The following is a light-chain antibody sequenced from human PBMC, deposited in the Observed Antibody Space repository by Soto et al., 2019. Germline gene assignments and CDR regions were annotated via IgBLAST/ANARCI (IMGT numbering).Light chain of an antibody. CDR3: SSYTSSVVV. Sequence: QSALTQPASVSGSPGQSITISCTGTSSDVCGYNYVSWYQQHPGKAPKLMIYDVSNRPSGVSNRFSGSKSGNTASLTISGLQAEDEADYYCSSYTSSVVVFGGGTKLTVL. J-gene: IGLJ2*01. CDR2: DVS. CDR1: SSDVCGYNY. V-gene: IGLV2-14*01.